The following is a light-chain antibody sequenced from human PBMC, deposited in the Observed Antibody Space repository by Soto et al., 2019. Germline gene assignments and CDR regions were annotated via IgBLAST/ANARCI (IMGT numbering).Light chain of an antibody. J-gene: IGLJ2*01. CDR3: SSYTSTRTHVI. Sequence: QSVLTQPASVSGFPGQSITISCTATASDVGDYNYVSWFQRYPGKAPKLMIYDVSNRPSGVSNRFSGSKSGNTASLTISGLQAEDEADYYCSSYTSTRTHVIFGGGTKLTVL. V-gene: IGLV2-14*01. CDR2: DVS. CDR1: ASDVGDYNY.